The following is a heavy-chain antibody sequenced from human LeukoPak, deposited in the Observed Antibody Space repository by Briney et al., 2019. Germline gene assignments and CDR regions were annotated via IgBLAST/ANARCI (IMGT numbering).Heavy chain of an antibody. CDR2: ISSSSSYI. CDR3: AREPPVPAASSIAWVIP. D-gene: IGHD2-2*01. CDR1: GFTFSSYS. Sequence: GGSLRLSCAASGFTFSSYSMNWVRQAPGKGLEWVSSISSSSSYIYYADSVKGRFTISRDNAKNSLYLQMNSLRAEDTAVYYCAREPPVPAASSIAWVIPWGQGTLVTVSS. J-gene: IGHJ5*02. V-gene: IGHV3-21*01.